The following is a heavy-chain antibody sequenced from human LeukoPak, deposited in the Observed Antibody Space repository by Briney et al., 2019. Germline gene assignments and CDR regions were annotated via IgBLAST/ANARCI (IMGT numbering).Heavy chain of an antibody. CDR1: GFTFSRYG. D-gene: IGHD1-26*01. J-gene: IGHJ4*02. V-gene: IGHV3-33*01. Sequence: PGRSLRLSCAASGFTFSRYGMHWVRQAPGKGLEWVALAWYDGSGQYYADSVRGRFTISRDNSKNTVYLQMNSLRVEDTAVYYCARELQPSGSYDFWGQGTLVTVSS. CDR2: AWYDGSGQ. CDR3: ARELQPSGSYDF.